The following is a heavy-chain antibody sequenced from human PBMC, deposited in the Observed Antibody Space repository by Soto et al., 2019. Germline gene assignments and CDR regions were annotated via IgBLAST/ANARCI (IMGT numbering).Heavy chain of an antibody. CDR1: GNTLTDFS. CDR2: FDPEDGET. CDR3: ARDRGGITVSSKPLGEWFDP. Sequence: ASVKVSCKVSGNTLTDFSIHWVRQVPGKGLEWMGGFDPEDGETVYAQKFQGRLSMTADTSPDTAYLELNSLTAADTAVYYCARDRGGITVSSKPLGEWFDPWGQGTLVTVSS. D-gene: IGHD3-16*01. V-gene: IGHV1-24*01. J-gene: IGHJ5*02.